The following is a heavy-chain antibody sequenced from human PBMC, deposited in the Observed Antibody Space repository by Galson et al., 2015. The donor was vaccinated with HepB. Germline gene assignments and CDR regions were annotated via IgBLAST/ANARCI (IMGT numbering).Heavy chain of an antibody. CDR2: ISPYTGNT. CDR3: ARGGMATIGGPTFDS. CDR1: GHTFRNFR. D-gene: IGHD5-24*01. Sequence: SVKVSCKASGHTFRNFRISWVRQAPGRGLEWMGWISPYTGNTNYAQKFQGRVTMTADTSTRTAYMELRSLRSDDTALYYCARGGMATIGGPTFDSWGQGTLVTVSS. V-gene: IGHV1-18*01. J-gene: IGHJ4*02.